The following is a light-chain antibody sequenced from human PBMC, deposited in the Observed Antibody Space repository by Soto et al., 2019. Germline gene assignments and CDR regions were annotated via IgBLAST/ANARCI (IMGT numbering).Light chain of an antibody. CDR3: QHYNTYSEA. CDR2: KAS. CDR1: QSITNR. V-gene: IGKV1-5*03. Sequence: DIQMTQSPSSLSSSVGDRVTITCRASQSITNRLAWYQQKPGKAPKVLIYKASTLKSGVPSRFSGSGSGTEFTLPISSLQPDDFATYSCQHYNTYSEAFGQGTKV. J-gene: IGKJ1*01.